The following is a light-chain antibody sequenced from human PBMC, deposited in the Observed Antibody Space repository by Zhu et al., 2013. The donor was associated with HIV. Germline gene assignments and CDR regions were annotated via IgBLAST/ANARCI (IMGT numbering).Light chain of an antibody. Sequence: EIVMTQSPATLSVSPGERATLSCRASQSVSSNLAWYQQKPGQAPRLLIYRVSTRATGIPARFSGSGSGTEFTLTISSLQSEDFATYYCLQSNSYPRTFGQGTRLEIK. CDR1: QSVSSN. J-gene: IGKJ2*02. CDR3: LQSNSYPRT. V-gene: IGKV3-15*01. CDR2: RVS.